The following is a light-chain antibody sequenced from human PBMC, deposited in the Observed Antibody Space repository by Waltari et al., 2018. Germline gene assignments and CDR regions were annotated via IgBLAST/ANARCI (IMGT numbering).Light chain of an antibody. V-gene: IGKV2-30*01. CDR1: QSLVASDGDTY. CDR2: RVS. Sequence: DVVMTQSPVSLPVTLGQPASMSCTHSQSLVASDGDTYLNWFQQRPGQSPRRLIYRVSQRDFGAPDRFSGSGSGTDFTLKISRVEAEDVGIYYCMQGSHWPPTFGQGTRVEIK. CDR3: MQGSHWPPT. J-gene: IGKJ1*01.